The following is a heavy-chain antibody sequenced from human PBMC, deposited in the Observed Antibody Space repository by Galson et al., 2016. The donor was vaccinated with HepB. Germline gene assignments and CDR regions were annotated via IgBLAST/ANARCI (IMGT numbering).Heavy chain of an antibody. D-gene: IGHD6-13*01. Sequence: SLRLSCAASGFTFSTYRMHWVRQAPGKGLEWVSSISSSSACIYYAESVKGRFTISRDNAKNSLYLQMTSLRPEDTAVYYWAREGGGYTSFWPEYYYGMDVWGQGTPVTVSS. CDR3: AREGGGYTSFWPEYYYGMDV. J-gene: IGHJ6*02. V-gene: IGHV3-21*01. CDR2: ISSSSACI. CDR1: GFTFSTYR.